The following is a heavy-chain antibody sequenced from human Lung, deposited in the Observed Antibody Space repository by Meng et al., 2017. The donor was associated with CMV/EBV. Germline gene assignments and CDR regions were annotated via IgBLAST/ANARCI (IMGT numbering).Heavy chain of an antibody. V-gene: IGHV4-4*07. Sequence: QLQESGPGLVKPSATFVLTCTDSGGSISSYYWSWIRQPAGKGLEWIGRIYTSGSTNYNPSLKSRVTMSVDTSKNQFSLKLSSVTAADTAVYYCARGSRDEAFQHWGQGTLVTVSS. CDR2: IYTSGST. CDR1: GGSISSYY. D-gene: IGHD5-24*01. CDR3: ARGSRDEAFQH. J-gene: IGHJ1*01.